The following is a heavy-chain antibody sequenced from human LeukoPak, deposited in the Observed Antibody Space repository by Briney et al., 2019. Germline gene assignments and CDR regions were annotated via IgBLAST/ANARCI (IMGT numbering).Heavy chain of an antibody. J-gene: IGHJ6*02. CDR3: VREVAVSGTENGAFNV. CDR2: ISSSGSFI. CDR1: GFTFSSYS. Sequence: GGSLRLSCAASGFTFSSYSMNWVRQAPGEGLEWVSSISSSGSFIYYADSVKGRFTISRDNARNSLFLQMNSLRAEDTAVYFCVREVAVSGTENGAFNVWGPGTTVTVSS. D-gene: IGHD6-19*01. V-gene: IGHV3-21*01.